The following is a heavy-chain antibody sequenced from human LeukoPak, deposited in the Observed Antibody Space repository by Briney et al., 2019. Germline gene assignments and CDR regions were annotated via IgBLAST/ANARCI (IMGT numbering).Heavy chain of an antibody. CDR1: GFTFNNYA. CDR3: AKRSDYGGNWNYLDY. J-gene: IGHJ4*02. D-gene: IGHD4-23*01. V-gene: IGHV3-33*06. Sequence: GRSLRLSCAASGFTFNNYAMHWVRQAPGKGLEWVAIIWYDGTNKYYADSVKGRFTISRDNSKNTLYLQMNSLRAEDTAVYYCAKRSDYGGNWNYLDYWGQGTLVTVSS. CDR2: IWYDGTNK.